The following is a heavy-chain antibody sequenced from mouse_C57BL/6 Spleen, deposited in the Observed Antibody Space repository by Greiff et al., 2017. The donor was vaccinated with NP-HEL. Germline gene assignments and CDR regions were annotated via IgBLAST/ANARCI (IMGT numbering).Heavy chain of an antibody. CDR2: IAPNSGGT. CDR1: GYTFTSYW. J-gene: IGHJ4*01. D-gene: IGHD2-4*01. CDR3: ARAYYDYPSYAMDY. Sequence: QVQLQQPGAELVKPGASVQLSCKASGYTFTSYWMHWVQQRPGRGLEWIGRIAPNSGGTKYNEKFKSKATLTVDKPSSTAYMQLSSLTSEDSAVYYCARAYYDYPSYAMDYWGQGTSVTVSS. V-gene: IGHV1-72*01.